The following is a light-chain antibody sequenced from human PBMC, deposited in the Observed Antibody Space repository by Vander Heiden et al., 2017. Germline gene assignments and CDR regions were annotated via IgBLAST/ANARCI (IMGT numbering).Light chain of an antibody. V-gene: IGLV2-14*03. Sequence: QSALTHPDSVSWSAGRSVAIACTGTSRNIVSYDFVCWYQQHPGKAPKLIIRDVSNRPSGVSNRFSGAKSGNAACLTISGLQAEDEADYYCSSFTGSSPVVFGGGTQLTVL. CDR2: DVS. CDR3: SSFTGSSPVV. CDR1: SRNIVSYDF. J-gene: IGLJ2*01.